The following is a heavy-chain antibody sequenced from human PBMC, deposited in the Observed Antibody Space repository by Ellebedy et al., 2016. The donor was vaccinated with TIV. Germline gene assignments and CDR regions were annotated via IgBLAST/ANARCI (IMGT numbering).Heavy chain of an antibody. V-gene: IGHV3-23*01. Sequence: GESLKISCAASGFTFRNYAMTWVRQAPGKGLEWVSSISASVSSTYYADSVKGRFTISRDNSKNTLYLQMSSRSAEDTALYFCAKGGGSEFFDYWGQGNLVTVFS. CDR3: AKGGGSEFFDY. D-gene: IGHD2-15*01. CDR2: ISASVSST. J-gene: IGHJ4*02. CDR1: GFTFRNYA.